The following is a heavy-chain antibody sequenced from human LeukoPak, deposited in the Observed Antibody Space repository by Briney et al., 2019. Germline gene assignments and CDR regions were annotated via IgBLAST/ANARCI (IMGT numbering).Heavy chain of an antibody. Sequence: ASVKVSCKASGYTFTGYYMHWVRQAPGQGLEWMGWINPNSGGTNYAQKFQGRVTMTRDTSISTAYMELSRLRSDDTAVYYCARDQTIAVAGTGDYWGQGTLVTVSS. CDR2: INPNSGGT. CDR1: GYTFTGYY. V-gene: IGHV1-2*02. J-gene: IGHJ4*02. CDR3: ARDQTIAVAGTGDY. D-gene: IGHD6-19*01.